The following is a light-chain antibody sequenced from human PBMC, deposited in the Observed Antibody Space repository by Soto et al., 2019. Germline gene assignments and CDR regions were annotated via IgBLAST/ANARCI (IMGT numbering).Light chain of an antibody. V-gene: IGKV3-15*01. J-gene: IGKJ4*01. Sequence: EIVMTQSPATLSVSPGERATLSCRASQSVSSNLAWYQQKPGQAPRLLIYGASTRATGIPARFSGSGSGTEITLTLSSLRPEDFAVYYCQQYNNWPPLTFGGGTKVEIK. CDR2: GAS. CDR3: QQYNNWPPLT. CDR1: QSVSSN.